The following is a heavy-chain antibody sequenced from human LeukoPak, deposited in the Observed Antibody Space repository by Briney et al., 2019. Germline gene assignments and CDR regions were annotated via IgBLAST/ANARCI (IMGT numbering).Heavy chain of an antibody. Sequence: SETLSLTCTVSGGSISSSSYYWGWIRQPPGKGLERIGSIYYSGSTYYNPSLKSRVTISVDTSKNQFSLRLSSVTAADTAVYYCARDDCSSTNCYAGDNWFDPWGQGTPVTVSS. D-gene: IGHD2-2*01. CDR1: GGSISSSSYY. V-gene: IGHV4-39*01. CDR2: IYYSGST. J-gene: IGHJ5*02. CDR3: ARDDCSSTNCYAGDNWFDP.